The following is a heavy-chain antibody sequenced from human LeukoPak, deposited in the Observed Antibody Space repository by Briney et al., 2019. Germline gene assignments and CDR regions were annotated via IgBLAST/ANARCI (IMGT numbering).Heavy chain of an antibody. D-gene: IGHD5-12*01. CDR2: INTDGGT. CDR1: GFTFSTYW. J-gene: IGHJ5*02. Sequence: GGSLRLSCAASGFTFSTYWMYWVRHAPGKGLVWVSRINTDGGTSYADSVKGRFTISRDNAKNTLYLQMNSLRVEDTAVYYCASVAGGQSGYYHWGQGTLVTVSS. CDR3: ASVAGGQSGYYH. V-gene: IGHV3-74*01.